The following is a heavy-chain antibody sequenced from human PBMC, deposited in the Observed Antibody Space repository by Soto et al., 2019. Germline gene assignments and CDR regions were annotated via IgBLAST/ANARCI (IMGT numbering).Heavy chain of an antibody. CDR2: IYHSGDT. D-gene: IGHD3-22*01. CDR3: ARDISSDPLLGY. V-gene: IGHV4-4*02. CDR1: EGYLGSSSDW. J-gene: IGHJ4*02. Sequence: SETLCVTWSVAEGYLGSSSDWRSWVRPPPGKGLEWIGDIYHSGDTNYNPPLESRVTMSIDKSKNQFSLKLNSVTAAYTAVYYCARDISSDPLLGYWGQGALVTVSS.